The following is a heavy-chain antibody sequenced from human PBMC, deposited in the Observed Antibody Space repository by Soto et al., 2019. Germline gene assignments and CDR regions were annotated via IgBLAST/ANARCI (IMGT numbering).Heavy chain of an antibody. Sequence: GGSLRLSCAASGFTFSSYCMPGVRQATGKGLEWVAVVSYDGSNIYYADSVKGRFTISRDNSKNTLYLQMNSLKHEDTAVYYCARVYSSLDYGMDYWGQGTLVTVSS. V-gene: IGHV3-30-3*01. CDR3: ARVYSSLDYGMDY. D-gene: IGHD6-19*01. CDR1: GFTFSSYC. CDR2: VSYDGSNI. J-gene: IGHJ4*02.